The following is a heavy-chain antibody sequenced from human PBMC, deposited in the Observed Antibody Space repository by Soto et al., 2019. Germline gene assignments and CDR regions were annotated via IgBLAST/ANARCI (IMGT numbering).Heavy chain of an antibody. CDR3: ATSKGQQLAVHY. J-gene: IGHJ4*02. CDR1: SYTVITNA. Sequence: QLELVQSGAEVKKPGASVKVSCKASSYTVITNAVTWVRQAPGQGLEWMGWIGAYNGQPNYAQKLRGRVIMTTDTSTMTAHMELRSLTSDGTAVYYCATSKGQQLAVHYWGQGTLVTVSS. V-gene: IGHV1-18*01. D-gene: IGHD4-4*01. CDR2: IGAYNGQP.